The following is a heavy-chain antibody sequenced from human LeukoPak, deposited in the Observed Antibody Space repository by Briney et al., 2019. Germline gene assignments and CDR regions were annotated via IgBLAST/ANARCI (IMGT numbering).Heavy chain of an antibody. CDR3: ARVGYCTHGVCYSMDV. Sequence: ASVKVSCKASGYTFTSYYMHWVRQAPGQGLEWMGWINPNSGGPNYAQKFQGRVTMTRDTSISTAYMELSRLRSDDTAVYYCARVGYCTHGVCYSMDVWGKGTTVTVSS. CDR2: INPNSGGP. V-gene: IGHV1-2*02. D-gene: IGHD2-8*01. J-gene: IGHJ6*03. CDR1: GYTFTSYY.